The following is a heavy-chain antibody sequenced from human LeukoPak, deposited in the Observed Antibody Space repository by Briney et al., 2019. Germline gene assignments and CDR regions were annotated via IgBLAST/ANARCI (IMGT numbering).Heavy chain of an antibody. CDR1: GFPFGDFA. CDR3: AKFEGALTHSY. CDR2: LYGGGHGR. J-gene: IGHJ4*02. Sequence: GGSLRLTCIASGFPFGDFAMGWVRQAPGKGLEWVSGLYGGGHGRVYTDSVRGRFTVSRDNSENTLYLQMNSLRAEDTAIYYCAKFEGALTHSYWGQGTLVTVSS. V-gene: IGHV3-23*01. D-gene: IGHD3-16*01.